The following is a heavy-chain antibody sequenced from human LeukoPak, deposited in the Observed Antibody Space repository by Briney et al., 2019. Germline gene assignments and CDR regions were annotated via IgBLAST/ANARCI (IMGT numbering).Heavy chain of an antibody. D-gene: IGHD6-19*01. CDR3: ATMGIAVAGTRRALDY. CDR1: GGSISSYY. V-gene: IGHV4-59*08. CDR2: IYYSGST. Sequence: ASETLSLTCTVSGGSISSYYWSWIRQPPGKGLEWIGYIYYSGSTNYNPSLKSRVTISVDTSKNQFSLKLSSVTAADTAVYYCATMGIAVAGTRRALDYWGQGTLVTVSS. J-gene: IGHJ4*02.